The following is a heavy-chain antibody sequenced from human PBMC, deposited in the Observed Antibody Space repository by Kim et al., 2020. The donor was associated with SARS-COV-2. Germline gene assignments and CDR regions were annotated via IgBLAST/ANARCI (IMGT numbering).Heavy chain of an antibody. D-gene: IGHD1-26*01. J-gene: IGHJ3*01. V-gene: IGHV3-21*01. CDR1: GFTFSSYS. CDR3: ARDGGYSGSYFA. CDR2: ISSSSSYI. Sequence: GGSLRLSCAASGFTFSSYSMNWVRQAPGKGLEWVSSISSSSSYIYYADSVKGRFTISRDNAKNSLYLQMNSLRAEDTAVYYCARDGGYSGSYFAWGQGTMVTVSS.